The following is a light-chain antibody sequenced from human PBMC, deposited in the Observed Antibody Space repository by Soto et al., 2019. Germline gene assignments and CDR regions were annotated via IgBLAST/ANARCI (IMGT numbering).Light chain of an antibody. CDR1: QSISTY. V-gene: IGKV1-39*01. J-gene: IGKJ1*01. Sequence: DIQMTQSPSSLSASVGNRVTITCRASQSISTYLNWYQKKPGKAPNLLIYDASRLQSGVPSRFSGSGGGTDFTLSISSVQPEDFAVYYCQQYGSSTWTFGQGTKVDIK. CDR2: DAS. CDR3: QQYGSSTWT.